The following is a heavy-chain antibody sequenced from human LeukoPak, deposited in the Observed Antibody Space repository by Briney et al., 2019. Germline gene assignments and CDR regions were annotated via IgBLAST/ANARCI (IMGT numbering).Heavy chain of an antibody. V-gene: IGHV1-18*01. D-gene: IGHD1-26*01. CDR3: AILERPGIVGADWTDY. CDR2: ISAYNGNT. CDR1: GYTFTSYG. Sequence: ASVKVSCKASGYTFTSYGISWVRQAPGQGLEWMGWISAYNGNTNYAQKLQGRVTMTTDTSTSTAYMELRSLRSDDTAVYYCAILERPGIVGADWTDYWGQGTLVTVSS. J-gene: IGHJ4*02.